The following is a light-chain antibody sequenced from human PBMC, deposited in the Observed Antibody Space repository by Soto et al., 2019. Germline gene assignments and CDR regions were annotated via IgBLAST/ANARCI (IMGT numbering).Light chain of an antibody. J-gene: IGLJ1*01. CDR1: SSDVGSYDL. CDR3: CSYAGSGTFV. CDR2: EDT. Sequence: ALTQPASVSGSPGQSITISCTGTSSDVGSYDLVSWYQQPPGKAPKLMIYEDTKRPSGISTRFSGSKSGNAASLTISGLQAEDEADYYCCSYAGSGTFVFGTGTKLTVL. V-gene: IGLV2-23*01.